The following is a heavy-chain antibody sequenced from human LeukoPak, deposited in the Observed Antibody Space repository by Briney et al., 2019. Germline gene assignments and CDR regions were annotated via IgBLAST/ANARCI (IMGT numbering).Heavy chain of an antibody. CDR1: GFNFGSYD. CDR2: INTDGSNT. J-gene: IGHJ3*02. CDR3: ARRINGAFDI. Sequence: KPGGSLRLSCAASGFNFGSYDMNWVRQAPGKGLEYLSTINTDGSNTWYADSVKGRFTTSRDNSKNTVFLHMNNLGHKDTATYYCARRINGAFDIWGQGTMVSVSS. V-gene: IGHV3-23*05.